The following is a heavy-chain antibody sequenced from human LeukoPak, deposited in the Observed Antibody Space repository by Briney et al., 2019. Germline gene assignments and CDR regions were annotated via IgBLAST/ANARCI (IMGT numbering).Heavy chain of an antibody. Sequence: KSSETLSLTCAVYGGSFSGYYWSWIRQPPGKGLEWIGEINHSGSTNYNPSLKSRVTISVDTSKNQFSLKLSSVTATDTAVYYCARVGRARGYSYGQWYFDYWGQGTLVTVSS. D-gene: IGHD5-18*01. V-gene: IGHV4-34*01. CDR1: GGSFSGYY. J-gene: IGHJ4*02. CDR2: INHSGST. CDR3: ARVGRARGYSYGQWYFDY.